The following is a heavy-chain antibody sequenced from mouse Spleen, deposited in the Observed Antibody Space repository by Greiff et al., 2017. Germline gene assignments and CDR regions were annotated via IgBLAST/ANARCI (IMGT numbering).Heavy chain of an antibody. CDR1: GFTFSSYA. D-gene: IGHD1-1*01. CDR3: ARRDYYGSSYGYFDV. J-gene: IGHJ1*01. V-gene: IGHV5-9*04. CDR2: ISSGGGNT. Sequence: EVKVVESGGGLVKLGGSLKLSCAASGFTFSSYAMSWVRQTPEKRLEWVATISSGGGNTYYPDSVKGRFTISRDNAKNTLYLQMSSLKSEDTAMYYCARRDYYGSSYGYFDVWGAGTTVTVSS.